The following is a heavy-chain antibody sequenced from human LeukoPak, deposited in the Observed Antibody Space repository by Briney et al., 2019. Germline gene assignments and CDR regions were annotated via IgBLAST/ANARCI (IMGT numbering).Heavy chain of an antibody. Sequence: GRSLRLSCAASGFTLSNYGMHWVRQAPGKGLEWVAVISYDGSNKYYADSVKGRFTISRDNSKNTLYLQMNSLRAEDTAVYYCARGTTYFDYWGQGTLVTVSS. CDR3: ARGTTYFDY. V-gene: IGHV3-30*03. D-gene: IGHD1-1*01. CDR2: ISYDGSNK. J-gene: IGHJ4*02. CDR1: GFTLSNYG.